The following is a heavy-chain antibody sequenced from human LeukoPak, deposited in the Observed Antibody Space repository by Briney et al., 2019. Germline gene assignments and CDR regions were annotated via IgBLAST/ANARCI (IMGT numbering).Heavy chain of an antibody. CDR3: ARSAPGPYYYMDV. J-gene: IGHJ6*03. CDR2: IYYTGST. Sequence: PSETLSLTCTVSGGSISSSSYYWGWVRQPPGKGLEWIGTIYYTGSTYYNPSLKSRVTISVDTSKNQFSLKLSSVTAADTAVYYCARSAPGPYYYMDVWGKGTTVTVSS. CDR1: GGSISSSSYY. D-gene: IGHD1-14*01. V-gene: IGHV4-39*07.